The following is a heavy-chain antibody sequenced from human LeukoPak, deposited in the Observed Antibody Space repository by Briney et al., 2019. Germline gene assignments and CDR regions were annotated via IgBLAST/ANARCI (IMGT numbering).Heavy chain of an antibody. V-gene: IGHV3-21*01. CDR2: ISSSSSYI. CDR1: GFTFSSYS. Sequence: PGGSLRLSCAASGFTFSSYSMNWVRQAPGKGLEWVSSISSSSSYIYYADSVKGRFTISRDNAKNSLYLQMNSLRAEDTAVYYCARDGVIYDSSGYYYDYWGQGTLVTVSS. D-gene: IGHD3-22*01. J-gene: IGHJ4*02. CDR3: ARDGVIYDSSGYYYDY.